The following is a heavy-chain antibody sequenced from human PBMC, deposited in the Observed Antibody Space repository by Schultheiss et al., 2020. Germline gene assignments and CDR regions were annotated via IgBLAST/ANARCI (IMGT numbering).Heavy chain of an antibody. CDR3: ARETKYYDSSGYYIWFDP. J-gene: IGHJ5*02. D-gene: IGHD3-22*01. CDR1: GYTFTSYG. V-gene: IGHV1-18*01. CDR2: ISAYNGNT. Sequence: ASVKVSCKASGYTFTSYGISWVRQAPGQGLEWMGWISAYNGNTNYAQKLQGRVTMTTDTSTSTAYMELRSLRSDDTAVYYCARETKYYDSSGYYIWFDPWGQGTLVTVSS.